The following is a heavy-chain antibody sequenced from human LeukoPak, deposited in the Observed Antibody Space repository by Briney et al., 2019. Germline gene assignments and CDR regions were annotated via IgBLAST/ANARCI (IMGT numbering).Heavy chain of an antibody. CDR3: ARDAPLYCSSTSCYIPGDPFDY. J-gene: IGHJ4*02. Sequence: GGSLRLSCAASGFTFSSYDMHWVRQATGKGLEWVSGIGTAGDTYYPGSVKGRFTISRDNAKNSLYLQMNSLRAEDTAVYYCARDAPLYCSSTSCYIPGDPFDYWGQGTLVTVSS. D-gene: IGHD2-2*02. CDR1: GFTFSSYD. CDR2: IGTAGDT. V-gene: IGHV3-13*01.